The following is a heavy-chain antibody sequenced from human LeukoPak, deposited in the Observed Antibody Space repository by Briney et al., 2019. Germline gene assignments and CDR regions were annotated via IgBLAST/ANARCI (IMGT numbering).Heavy chain of an antibody. CDR2: SSTYNTDT. Sequence: GASVNVSCKASGYTFTSYGISWVRQAPGQGLEWMGWSSTYNTDTKYAQKLQGRVTMTTDTSTNTAYMDLRDLRSDDTAVYYCARESNWAYYFDYWGQGTLV. J-gene: IGHJ4*02. CDR3: ARESNWAYYFDY. D-gene: IGHD1-1*01. CDR1: GYTFTSYG. V-gene: IGHV1-18*01.